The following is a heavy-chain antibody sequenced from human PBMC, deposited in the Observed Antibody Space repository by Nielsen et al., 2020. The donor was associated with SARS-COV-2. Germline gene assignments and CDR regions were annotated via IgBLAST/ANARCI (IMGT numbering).Heavy chain of an antibody. CDR3: AKDLSRDSATIFGVVIAPAFDY. D-gene: IGHD3-3*01. V-gene: IGHV3-74*01. Sequence: GGSLRLSCAASRFTFRGYWMHWVRQAPGKGLVWVSRINVDGSTTSYADSVKGRFTISRDNARNTLYLQMNSLRAEDTAVYYCAKDLSRDSATIFGVVIAPAFDYWGQGTLVTVSS. J-gene: IGHJ4*02. CDR2: INVDGSTT. CDR1: RFTFRGYW.